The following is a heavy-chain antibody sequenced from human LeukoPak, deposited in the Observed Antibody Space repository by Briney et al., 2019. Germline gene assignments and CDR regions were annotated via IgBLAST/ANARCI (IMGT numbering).Heavy chain of an antibody. Sequence: GGSLRRSCTVSGFTVSSNSMSWVRQAPGKGLEWVSFIYSGGNTHYSDSVKGRFTISRDNSKNTLYLQINSLRAEDTAVYYCATADSSGATYFDYWGQGTLVTVSS. J-gene: IGHJ4*02. D-gene: IGHD3-22*01. V-gene: IGHV3-53*01. CDR2: IYSGGNT. CDR3: ATADSSGATYFDY. CDR1: GFTVSSNS.